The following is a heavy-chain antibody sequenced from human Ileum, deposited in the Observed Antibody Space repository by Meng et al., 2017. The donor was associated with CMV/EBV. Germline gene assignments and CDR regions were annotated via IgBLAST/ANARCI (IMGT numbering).Heavy chain of an antibody. CDR2: INPNNGGI. Sequence: TVTGYYMHWVRQAPGQGLEWMGRINPNNGGINYAQKFQGRVTMTRDTSISTAYLEVSSLTSDDTAVYYCARGLDYYDSNGYYPPLHFWGQGTLVTVSS. D-gene: IGHD3-22*01. CDR1: TVTGYY. CDR3: ARGLDYYDSNGYYPPLHF. V-gene: IGHV1-2*06. J-gene: IGHJ4*02.